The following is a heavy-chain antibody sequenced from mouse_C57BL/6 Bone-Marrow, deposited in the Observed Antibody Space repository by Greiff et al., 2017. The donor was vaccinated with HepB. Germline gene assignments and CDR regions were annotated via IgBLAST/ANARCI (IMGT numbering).Heavy chain of an antibody. J-gene: IGHJ3*01. Sequence: EVKLMESGGDLVKPGGSLKLSCAASGFTFSSYGMSWVRQTPDKRLEWVATISSGGSYTYYPDSVKGRFTISRDNAKNTLYLQMSSLKSEDTAMYYCARISTTWFAYWGQGTLVTVSA. CDR2: ISSGGSYT. CDR1: GFTFSSYG. CDR3: ARISTTWFAY. V-gene: IGHV5-6*01. D-gene: IGHD1-1*01.